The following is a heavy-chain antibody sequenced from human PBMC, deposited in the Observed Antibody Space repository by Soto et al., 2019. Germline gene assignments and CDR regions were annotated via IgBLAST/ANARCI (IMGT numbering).Heavy chain of an antibody. J-gene: IGHJ4*02. V-gene: IGHV3-72*01. CDR3: SRVDPSANSPDY. Sequence: VQVEESGGGLVLPGGSLRLSCTVSAGSELSFSDQYMDWVRQAPGKGLEWVGRSRNRVNNFSTAYAASVQGRFTISRDESKNTVYLQMHSLKTDDTAVYYCSRVDPSANSPDYWGQGTLVTVSS. CDR1: ELSFSDQY. CDR2: SRNRVNNFST. D-gene: IGHD2-15*01.